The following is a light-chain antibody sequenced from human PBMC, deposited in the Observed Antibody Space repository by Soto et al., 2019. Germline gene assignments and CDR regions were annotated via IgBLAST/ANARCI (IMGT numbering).Light chain of an antibody. V-gene: IGLV2-11*01. Sequence: QSVLTQPRSVSGSPGQSVTISCTGTSSDVGNYNYVSWYRQHPGKAPKLLIYDVTQRPSGVPDRFSGSKSGNTASLTISGLHAEDEADYYCCSYAGSYTWVFGGGTKLTVL. CDR1: SSDVGNYNY. CDR2: DVT. CDR3: CSYAGSYTWV. J-gene: IGLJ3*02.